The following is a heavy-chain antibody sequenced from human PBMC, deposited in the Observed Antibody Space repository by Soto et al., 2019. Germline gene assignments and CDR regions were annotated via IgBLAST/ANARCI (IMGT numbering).Heavy chain of an antibody. V-gene: IGHV3-23*01. CDR1: GFTFSSYA. Sequence: GGSLRLSCAASGFTFSSYAMSWVRQAPGKGLEWVSAISGSGGSTYYADSVKGRFTISRDNSKNTLYLQKNSLRAEDSALYYFAKDPSVAAAGNNWFDPWGQGTLVTVSS. CDR2: ISGSGGST. CDR3: AKDPSVAAAGNNWFDP. D-gene: IGHD6-13*01. J-gene: IGHJ5*02.